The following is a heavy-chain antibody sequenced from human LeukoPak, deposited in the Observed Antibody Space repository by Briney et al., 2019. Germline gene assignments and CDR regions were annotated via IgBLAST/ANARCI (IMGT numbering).Heavy chain of an antibody. J-gene: IGHJ4*02. V-gene: IGHV4-4*07. CDR1: GGSISSYY. CDR3: AREPSITIFGVVIHEYFDY. Sequence: SETLSLTCTVSGGSISSYYWSWIRQPAGKGLEWIGRIYTSGGTNYNPSLKSRVTMSVDTSKNQFSLKLSSVTAADTAVYYCAREPSITIFGVVIHEYFDYWGQGTLVTVSS. CDR2: IYTSGGT. D-gene: IGHD3-3*01.